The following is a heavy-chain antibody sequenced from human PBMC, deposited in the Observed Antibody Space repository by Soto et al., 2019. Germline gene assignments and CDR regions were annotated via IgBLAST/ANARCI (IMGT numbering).Heavy chain of an antibody. D-gene: IGHD6-13*01. Sequence: QVQLVQSGAEVKQPGASVTVSCQASGYTFTNYAITWVRQAPGQGLEWMGWISAYNGHTNYAKKVQGRLTMTTDTSRSTAYMELRSLKYDDTAIYYSARENGGFAASGTDWFVPWGQGTLITVSS. CDR2: ISAYNGHT. CDR1: GYTFTNYA. V-gene: IGHV1-18*01. CDR3: ARENGGFAASGTDWFVP. J-gene: IGHJ5*02.